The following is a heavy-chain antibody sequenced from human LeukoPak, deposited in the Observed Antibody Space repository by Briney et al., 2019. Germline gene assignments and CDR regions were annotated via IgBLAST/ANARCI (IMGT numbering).Heavy chain of an antibody. CDR3: ARGDTLSDLNAFDL. V-gene: IGHV3-48*02. Sequence: PGGSLRLSCAASGFTCSTYAMNWVRQAPGKGQEWLSYITVSSSTYYADSVQGRFTISRDNAKNSLYLQMNSLRDEDTAVYYCARGDTLSDLNAFDLWGQGTMVTVSS. CDR2: ITVSSST. CDR1: GFTCSTYA. J-gene: IGHJ3*01.